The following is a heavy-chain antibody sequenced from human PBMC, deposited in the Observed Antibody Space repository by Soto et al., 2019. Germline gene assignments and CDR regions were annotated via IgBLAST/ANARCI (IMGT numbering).Heavy chain of an antibody. CDR2: ISTDGSFT. J-gene: IGHJ3*02. V-gene: IGHV3-74*01. Sequence: EVQLVESGGGLVQPGGSLRLSCAASGFVFTSHWITWARKAPGQGPVGVSRISTDGSFTSYADFVKGRFTISRDNAKNTLYLQMNSLRAEDTAVYYCARPRSMSSSGFDIWGQGTMVTVSS. CDR3: ARPRSMSSSGFDI. CDR1: GFVFTSHW. D-gene: IGHD6-6*01.